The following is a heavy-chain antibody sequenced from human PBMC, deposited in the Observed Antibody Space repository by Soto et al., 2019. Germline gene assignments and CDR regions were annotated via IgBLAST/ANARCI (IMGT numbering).Heavy chain of an antibody. V-gene: IGHV1-69*01. J-gene: IGHJ6*02. CDR1: GGTFSSYA. Sequence: QVQLVQSGAEVKKPGSSVKVSCKASGGTFSSYAISWVRQAPGQGLEWMGGIIPIFGTANYAQKFQGRVTITADESTSTAYMELSSLRSEDTAVYYCARQEVAAQSYYYYGMDVWGQGTTVTVSS. CDR2: IIPIFGTA. CDR3: ARQEVAAQSYYYYGMDV. D-gene: IGHD2-15*01.